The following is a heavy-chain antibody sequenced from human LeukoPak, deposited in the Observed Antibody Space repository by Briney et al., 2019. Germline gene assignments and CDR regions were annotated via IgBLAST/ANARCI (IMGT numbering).Heavy chain of an antibody. Sequence: GGSLRLSCAASGFTFSDYYMSWLRQAPGKGLGWVSYISSSGSTIYYADSAKGRFTISRDNAKNSLYLQMNSLRAEDTAVYYCARPSSTTVTFDYWGREPWSPSPQ. J-gene: IGHJ4*02. V-gene: IGHV3-11*04. D-gene: IGHD4-17*01. CDR2: ISSSGSTI. CDR1: GFTFSDYY. CDR3: ARPSSTTVTFDY.